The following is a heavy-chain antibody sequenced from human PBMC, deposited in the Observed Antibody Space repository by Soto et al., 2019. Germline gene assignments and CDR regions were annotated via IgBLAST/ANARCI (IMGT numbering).Heavy chain of an antibody. V-gene: IGHV1-69*06. J-gene: IGHJ6*02. D-gene: IGHD3-3*01. CDR1: GGTFSSYA. CDR3: ARGEPRGGRVLRFLEWLLYGMDV. Sequence: SEKVSCKASGGTFSSYAISWVRQAPGQGLEWMGGIIPIFGTANYAQKFQGRVTITADKSTSTAYMELSSLRSEDTAVYYCARGEPRGGRVLRFLEWLLYGMDVWGQGTTVTVSS. CDR2: IIPIFGTA.